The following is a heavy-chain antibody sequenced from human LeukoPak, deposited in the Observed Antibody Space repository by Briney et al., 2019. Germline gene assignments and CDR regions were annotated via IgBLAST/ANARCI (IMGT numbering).Heavy chain of an antibody. CDR2: INPVTGGT. D-gene: IGHD7-27*01. CDR1: GYTFTVNH. Sequence: ASVKVSCKASGYTFTVNHMYWVRQAPGQGLELMGWINPVTGGTNYAQKFQGRVTMTGDTSISTAYMELSSLKSDDTAVYYCARELGINAFDIWGQGTMVTVSS. J-gene: IGHJ3*02. V-gene: IGHV1-2*02. CDR3: ARELGINAFDI.